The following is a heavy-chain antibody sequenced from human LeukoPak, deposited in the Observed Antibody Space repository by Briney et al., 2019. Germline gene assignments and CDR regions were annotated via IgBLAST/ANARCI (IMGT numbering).Heavy chain of an antibody. CDR1: RFTFSSYG. J-gene: IGHJ4*02. CDR3: AKDRAVAAGYFDY. D-gene: IGHD6-19*01. CDR2: ISYDGSNK. Sequence: PGGSLRLSCAASRFTFSSYGMHWVRQAPGKGLEWVAVISYDGSNKYYADSVKGRFTISRDNSKNTLYLQMNSLRAEDTAVYYCAKDRAVAAGYFDYWGQGTLVTVSS. V-gene: IGHV3-30*18.